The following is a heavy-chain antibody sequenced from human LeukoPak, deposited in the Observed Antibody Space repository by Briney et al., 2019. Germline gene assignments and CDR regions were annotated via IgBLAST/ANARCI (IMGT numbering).Heavy chain of an antibody. Sequence: ASVKVSCKVSGYTLTELSMHWVRQAPGKGLEWMGGFDPEDGETIYAQKFQGRVTMTEDTSTDTAYMELSSLRSEDTAVYYCARGVFGGYSYYYGMDVWGQGTTVTVSS. CDR1: GYTLTELS. CDR3: ARGVFGGYSYYYGMDV. J-gene: IGHJ6*02. CDR2: FDPEDGET. V-gene: IGHV1-24*01. D-gene: IGHD3-10*01.